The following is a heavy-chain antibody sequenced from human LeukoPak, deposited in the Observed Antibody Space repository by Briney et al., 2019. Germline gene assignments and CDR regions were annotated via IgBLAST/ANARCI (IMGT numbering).Heavy chain of an antibody. CDR1: GFTFSSYS. D-gene: IGHD5-12*01. J-gene: IGHJ3*02. CDR2: ISSSSSTI. V-gene: IGHV3-48*01. CDR3: ARDRGYSGYDQRRDAFDI. Sequence: GGSLRLSCAASGFTFSSYSMNWVRQAPGKGLEWVSYISSSSSTIYYADSVKGRFTISRDNAKNSLYLQMNSLRAEDTAVYYCARDRGYSGYDQRRDAFDIWGQGTMVTVSS.